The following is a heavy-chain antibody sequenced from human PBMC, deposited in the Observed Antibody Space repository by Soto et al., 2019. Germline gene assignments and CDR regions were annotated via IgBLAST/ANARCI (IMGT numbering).Heavy chain of an antibody. J-gene: IGHJ4*02. CDR1: GYTFTSYY. V-gene: IGHV1-8*02. Sequence: ASVKVSCKASGYTFTSYYMHWVRQATGQGLEWMGWMNPNSGNTGYAQKFQGRVTMTRNTSISTAYMELSSLRSEDTAVYYCARAKRQVGKNYYFDYWGQGTLVTVSS. CDR2: MNPNSGNT. D-gene: IGHD1-26*01. CDR3: ARAKRQVGKNYYFDY.